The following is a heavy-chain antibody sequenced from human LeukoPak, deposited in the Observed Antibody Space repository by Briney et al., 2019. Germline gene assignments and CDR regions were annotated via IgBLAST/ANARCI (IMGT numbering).Heavy chain of an antibody. V-gene: IGHV1-18*01. CDR2: ISVYNGHT. CDR1: GYTFNNYG. Sequence: WASVKVSCKSSGYTFNNYGFIWVRQAPGQGLEWMGGISVYNGHTTYAEKFQGKVTMTTDTSTSTAYMELTSLKSDDTAFYYCARFGATPYFPYWGQGTLVTVSS. J-gene: IGHJ4*02. CDR3: ARFGATPYFPY. D-gene: IGHD1-26*01.